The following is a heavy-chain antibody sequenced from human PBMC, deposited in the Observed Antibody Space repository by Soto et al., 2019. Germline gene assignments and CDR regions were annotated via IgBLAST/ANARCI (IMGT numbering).Heavy chain of an antibody. CDR3: AREGVSHSGSYGGAFDI. CDR2: IIPIFGTA. CDR1: GGPFSSYA. J-gene: IGHJ3*02. V-gene: IGHV1-69*01. Sequence: QVQLVQSGAEVKKPGSSVKVSCKASGGPFSSYAISWVRQAPGQGLEWMGGIIPIFGTANYAQKVQGRVTITADESTSTAYMELRSLRAEDTAVYYCAREGVSHSGSYGGAFDIWGQGTMVTVSS. D-gene: IGHD1-26*01.